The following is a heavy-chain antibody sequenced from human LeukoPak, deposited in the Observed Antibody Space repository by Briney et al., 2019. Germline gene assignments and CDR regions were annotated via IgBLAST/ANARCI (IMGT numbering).Heavy chain of an antibody. CDR2: IYYSGST. V-gene: IGHV4-59*01. Sequence: PSETLSLTCTVSGGSISNYYWSWFRQPPGKGLEWIGYIYYSGSTNYNPSLKRRVTISVDTSKNQFSLKVTSVTAADTAMFYCAREAYGSGSYYDIWGQGTMVTVSS. J-gene: IGHJ3*02. CDR3: AREAYGSGSYYDI. CDR1: GGSISNYY. D-gene: IGHD3-10*01.